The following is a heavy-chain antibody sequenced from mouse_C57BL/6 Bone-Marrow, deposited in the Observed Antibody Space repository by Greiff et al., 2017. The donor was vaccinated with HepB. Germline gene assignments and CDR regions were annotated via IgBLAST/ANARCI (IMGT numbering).Heavy chain of an antibody. V-gene: IGHV1-59*01. CDR3: ARITTVVATDWYFDV. CDR1: GYTFTSYW. CDR2: IDPSDSYT. J-gene: IGHJ1*03. Sequence: QVQLQQPGAELVRPGTSVKLSCKASGYTFTSYWMHWVKQRPGQGLEWIGVIDPSDSYTNYNQKFKGKATLTVDTSSSTAYMQLSSLTSEDSAVYYCARITTVVATDWYFDVWGTGTTVTVSS. D-gene: IGHD1-1*01.